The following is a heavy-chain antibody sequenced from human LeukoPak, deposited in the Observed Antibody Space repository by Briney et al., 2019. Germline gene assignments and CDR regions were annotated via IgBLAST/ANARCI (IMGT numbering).Heavy chain of an antibody. CDR3: ARVLRYCSGGSCYERFYGMDV. V-gene: IGHV4-59*01. Sequence: SETLSLTCTVSGGSISSYYWSWIRQPPGKGLEWIGYIYYSGSTNHNPSLKSRVTILVDTSKNQCSLKLSSVTAADTAVYYCARVLRYCSGGSCYERFYGMDVWGKGTTVTVSS. J-gene: IGHJ6*04. D-gene: IGHD2-15*01. CDR2: IYYSGST. CDR1: GGSISSYY.